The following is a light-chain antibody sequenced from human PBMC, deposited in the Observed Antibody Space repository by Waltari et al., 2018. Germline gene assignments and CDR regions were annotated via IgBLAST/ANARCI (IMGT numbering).Light chain of an antibody. Sequence: ETVLTQSPATLSLSPGERATLSSRASQSASVFLAWYQQKPGQAPRLLIYDASNRATGIPARFSGSGSGTDFTLTISSLEPEDFAVYYCQQRSTWLWTFGQGTKVEIK. CDR3: QQRSTWLWT. J-gene: IGKJ1*01. V-gene: IGKV3-11*01. CDR2: DAS. CDR1: QSASVF.